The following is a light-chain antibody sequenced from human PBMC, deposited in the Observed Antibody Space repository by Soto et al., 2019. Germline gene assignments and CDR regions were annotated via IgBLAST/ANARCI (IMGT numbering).Light chain of an antibody. J-gene: IGLJ3*02. Sequence: QSVLTQPPSASGTPGPRVTISCSGSSSNIGSNTVNWYQQLPGTAPKLLIYSNNQRPSGVPDRFSASKSGNTASLTISGLQAEDEADYHCCSYAGSFTWVFGGGTKLTVL. V-gene: IGLV1-44*01. CDR1: SSNIGSNT. CDR2: SNN. CDR3: CSYAGSFTWV.